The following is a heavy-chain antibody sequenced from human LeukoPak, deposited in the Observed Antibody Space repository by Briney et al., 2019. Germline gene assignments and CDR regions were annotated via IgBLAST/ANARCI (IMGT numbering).Heavy chain of an antibody. V-gene: IGHV1-69*05. CDR3: ARVGWLQLGGWFDP. J-gene: IGHJ5*02. CDR2: IIPIFGTA. Sequence: SVKVSCKASGGTFSSYAISWVRQAPGQGLEWMGGIIPIFGTANYAQKFQGRVTITTDESTSTAYMELSSLRSEDTAVYYCARVGWLQLGGWFDPWGQGTLVTVSS. D-gene: IGHD5-24*01. CDR1: GGTFSSYA.